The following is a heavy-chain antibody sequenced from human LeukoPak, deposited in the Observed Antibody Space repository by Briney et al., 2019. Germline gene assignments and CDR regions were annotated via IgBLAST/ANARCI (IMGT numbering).Heavy chain of an antibody. CDR2: ITTTSSTV. CDR3: ARVGDFWSGYRRSYYYYMDV. Sequence: GSLRLSCAASGFTFSSYSMNWVRQAPGKGLEWVSYITTTSSTVYYADSVKGRFTISRDNAKNSLYLQMNSLRAEDTAVYYCARVGDFWSGYRRSYYYYMDVWGKGTRVTVSS. CDR1: GFTFSSYS. V-gene: IGHV3-48*01. D-gene: IGHD3-3*01. J-gene: IGHJ6*03.